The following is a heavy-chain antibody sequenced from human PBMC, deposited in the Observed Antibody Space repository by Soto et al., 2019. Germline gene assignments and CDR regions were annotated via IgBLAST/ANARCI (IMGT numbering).Heavy chain of an antibody. Sequence: QVQLVQSGAEVKKPGASVKISCKASGYTFTRYTVNWVRQAPGQRLEWMGWINPDNGNTKSSQKFQDRVIITRDTSASIAYMDLSSLRSEDTAVYYCARGIATGQLDPWGQGTLVTVSS. J-gene: IGHJ5*02. CDR1: GYTFTRYT. CDR2: INPDNGNT. V-gene: IGHV1-3*01. D-gene: IGHD2-15*01. CDR3: ARGIATGQLDP.